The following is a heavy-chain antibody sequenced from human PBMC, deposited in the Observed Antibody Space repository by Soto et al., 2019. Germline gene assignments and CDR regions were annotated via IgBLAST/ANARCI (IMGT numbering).Heavy chain of an antibody. CDR3: ARCSGWYGQCYFDC. J-gene: IGHJ4*02. CDR1: GFIVSASC. D-gene: IGHD6-13*01. CDR2: IYGDGRT. V-gene: IGHV3-53*02. Sequence: DVQLVETGGGLIQPGGSLRLSCAATGFIVSASCMSWVRQAPGKGLEWVSVIYGDGRTYYPDSATGRFTTSTDNSKTTLYLQMNSPSAEDTAVYYCARCSGWYGQCYFDCWGQGTLVTVSS.